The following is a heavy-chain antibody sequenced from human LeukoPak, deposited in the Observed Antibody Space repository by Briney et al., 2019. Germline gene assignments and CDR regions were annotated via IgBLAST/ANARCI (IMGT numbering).Heavy chain of an antibody. V-gene: IGHV4-34*01. CDR1: GGSFSGYY. Sequence: SETLSLTCAVNGGSFSGYYWSWIRQPPGKGLEWIGEINHSGSTNYNPSLKSRVTISVDTSKNQFSLKLSSVTAADTAVYYCARGRGKYPIDYWGQGTLVTVSS. CDR3: ARGRGKYPIDY. CDR2: INHSGST. J-gene: IGHJ4*02. D-gene: IGHD2/OR15-2a*01.